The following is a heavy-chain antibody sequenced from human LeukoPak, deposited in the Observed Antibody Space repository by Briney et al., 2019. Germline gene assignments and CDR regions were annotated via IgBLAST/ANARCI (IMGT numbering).Heavy chain of an antibody. V-gene: IGHV4-31*03. CDR3: AREMVRDAFDI. J-gene: IGHJ3*02. Sequence: PSETLSLTCTVSGGSISRDGHYWSWIRQYPGKGLESIGSVSSSGTTTYNPSLKSRVTISLDTSRNQFSLNLRSLTAADTAVYYCAREMVRDAFDIWGQGTMVTVSS. CDR2: VSSSGTT. D-gene: IGHD2-8*01. CDR1: GGSISRDGHY.